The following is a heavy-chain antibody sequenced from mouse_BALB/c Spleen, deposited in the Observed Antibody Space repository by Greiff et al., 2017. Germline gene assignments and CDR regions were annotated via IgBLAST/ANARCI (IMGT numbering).Heavy chain of an antibody. CDR3: TRSYRYDETWFAY. Sequence: EVQVVESGGGLVQPGGSMKLSCVASGFTFSNYWMNWVRQSPEKGLEWVAEIRLKSNNYATHYAESVKGRFTISRDDSKSSVYLQMNNLRAEDTGIYYCTRSYRYDETWFAYWGQGTLVTVSA. D-gene: IGHD2-14*01. CDR2: IRLKSNNYAT. CDR1: GFTFSNYW. J-gene: IGHJ3*01. V-gene: IGHV6-6*02.